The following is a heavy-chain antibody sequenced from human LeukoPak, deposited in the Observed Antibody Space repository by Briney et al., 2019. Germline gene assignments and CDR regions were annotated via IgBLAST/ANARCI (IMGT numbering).Heavy chain of an antibody. CDR2: TSYDGSIK. D-gene: IGHD6-25*01. CDR3: AIERHSSGKAGTFNF. V-gene: IGHV3-30-3*01. Sequence: GGSLRLSCAASGVTFTTYSMHWVRQAPDRGLEWVSVTSYDGSIKVYAESVEGRFTISRDNSENTLYLQMNSLKFEDTAMYYCAIERHSSGKAGTFNFWGRGTMVTISS. CDR1: GVTFTTYS. J-gene: IGHJ3*01.